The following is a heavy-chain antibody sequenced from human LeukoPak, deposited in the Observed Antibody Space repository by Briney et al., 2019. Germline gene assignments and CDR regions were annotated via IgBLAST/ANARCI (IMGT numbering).Heavy chain of an antibody. V-gene: IGHV4-34*01. CDR2: INHSGST. CDR1: GGSFSGYY. Sequence: SETLSLTCAVYGGSFSGYYWSWIRQPPGKGLEWIGEINHSGSTNYNPSLKSRVTISVDTSKNQFSLELSSVTAADTAVYYCARITGTTKVDYWGQGTLVTVSS. D-gene: IGHD1-7*01. CDR3: ARITGTTKVDY. J-gene: IGHJ4*02.